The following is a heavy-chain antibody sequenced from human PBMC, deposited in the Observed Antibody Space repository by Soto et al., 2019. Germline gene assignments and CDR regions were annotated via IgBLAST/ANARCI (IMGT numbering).Heavy chain of an antibody. Sequence: SETLSLTCTVSGGSISSYYWSWIRQPPGKGLEWIGYIYYSGSTNYNPSLKSRVTISVDTSKNQFSLKLSSVTAADTAVYYCARVAGATTSYYYFGLDVWGQGTTVTVS. D-gene: IGHD1-26*01. V-gene: IGHV4-59*01. CDR3: ARVAGATTSYYYFGLDV. CDR2: IYYSGST. J-gene: IGHJ6*02. CDR1: GGSISSYY.